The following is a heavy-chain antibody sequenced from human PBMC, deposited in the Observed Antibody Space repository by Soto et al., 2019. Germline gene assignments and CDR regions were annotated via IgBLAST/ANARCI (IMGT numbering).Heavy chain of an antibody. Sequence: QVQLVQSGAEVKKPGASVKVSCKASGYTFTTYEINWVRQVPGQGLEWMGWMSPSSGNTGYVDQFRGRVTMTSNTSMTTAYMELSSLRSEYTAVYYCARVGGQLFGDHGMDVWGQGTTVTVSS. CDR1: GYTFTTYE. CDR2: MSPSSGNT. D-gene: IGHD3-10*01. J-gene: IGHJ6*02. CDR3: ARVGGQLFGDHGMDV. V-gene: IGHV1-8*01.